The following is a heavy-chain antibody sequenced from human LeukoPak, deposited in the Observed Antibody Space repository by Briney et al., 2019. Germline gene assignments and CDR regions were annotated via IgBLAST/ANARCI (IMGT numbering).Heavy chain of an antibody. D-gene: IGHD3-10*01. CDR2: IYYSGST. V-gene: IGHV4-39*02. CDR3: ARDRFTMVNYYYYYYMDV. Sequence: SETLSLTCTVSGGSISSSSYYWGWIRQPPGKGLEWIGSIYYSGSTYYNPSLKSRVTISVDTSKNQFSLKLSSVTAADTAVYYCARDRFTMVNYYYYYYMDVWGKGTTVTISS. CDR1: GGSISSSSYY. J-gene: IGHJ6*03.